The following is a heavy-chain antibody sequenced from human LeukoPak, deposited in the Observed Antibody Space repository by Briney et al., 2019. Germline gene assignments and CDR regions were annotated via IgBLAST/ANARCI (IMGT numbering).Heavy chain of an antibody. CDR2: IYSGGST. V-gene: IGHV3-53*01. CDR1: GFTVSSNY. D-gene: IGHD4-17*01. Sequence: PGGSLRLSCAASGFTVSSNYMSWVRQAPGKGLEWVSVIYSGGSTYYADSVKGRFTISRDNSKNTLYLQMNSLRAEDTAVYYCARDSDYGDYYYYGMDVWAKGPRSPSP. J-gene: IGHJ6*02. CDR3: ARDSDYGDYYYYGMDV.